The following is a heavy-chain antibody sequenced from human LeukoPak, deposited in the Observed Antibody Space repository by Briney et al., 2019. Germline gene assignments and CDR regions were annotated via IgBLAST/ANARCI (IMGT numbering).Heavy chain of an antibody. CDR3: APDLRCSAWSLQD. CDR1: GFTFSNYA. J-gene: IGHJ4*02. Sequence: PGGSLRLSCAASGFTFSNYAMIWVRQAPGKGLEWVSLISGSGDTAYYLDSVKGRFTIPRDNSKNTLSLPMSSLRAEDTAVYYCAPDLRCSAWSLQDWAQGTLVTVSS. D-gene: IGHD6-13*01. V-gene: IGHV3-23*01. CDR2: ISGSGDTA.